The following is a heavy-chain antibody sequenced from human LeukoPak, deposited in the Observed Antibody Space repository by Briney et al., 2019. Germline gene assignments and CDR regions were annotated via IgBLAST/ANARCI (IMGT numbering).Heavy chain of an antibody. CDR3: AKGNTMVRGPKGAFDI. V-gene: IGHV3-23*01. CDR1: GFAFSSYA. D-gene: IGHD3-10*01. J-gene: IGHJ3*02. CDR2: ISGSGGST. Sequence: GGSLRLSCAASGFAFSSYAMSWVRQAPGKGLEWVSAISGSGGSTYYADSVKGRFTISRDNSKNTLYLQMNSLRAEDTAVYYCAKGNTMVRGPKGAFDIWGQGTMVTVSS.